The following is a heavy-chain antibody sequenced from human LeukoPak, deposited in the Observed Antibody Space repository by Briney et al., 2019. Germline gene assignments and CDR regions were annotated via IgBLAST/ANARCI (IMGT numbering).Heavy chain of an antibody. V-gene: IGHV3-64D*06. CDR2: ISSNGDNT. CDR3: VRGTGY. J-gene: IGHJ4*02. CDR1: GFTFSTYV. Sequence: GGSLRLSCSVSGFTFSTYVMHWVRQAPGKGLEYVSAISSNGDNTYYADSVKGRFTISRDNSKNTLYLQMSSLRPDDTAVYFCVRGTGYWGQGTLVTVPS.